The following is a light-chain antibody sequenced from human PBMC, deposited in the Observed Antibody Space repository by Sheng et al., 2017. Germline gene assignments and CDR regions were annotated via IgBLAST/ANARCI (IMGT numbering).Light chain of an antibody. Sequence: DIQMTQSPSSLSASVGDRVTITCRASQSINSYLNWYQQKPGKAPNLLVYAASTLQSGVPSRFSGSGSGTAFTLTISSLQPEDFATYYCQQSYSSPFTFGPGTKVDIK. J-gene: IGKJ3*01. V-gene: IGKV1-39*01. CDR3: QQSYSSPFT. CDR2: AAS. CDR1: QSINSY.